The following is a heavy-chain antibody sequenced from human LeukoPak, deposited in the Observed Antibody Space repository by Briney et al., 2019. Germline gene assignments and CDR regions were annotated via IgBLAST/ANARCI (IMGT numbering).Heavy chain of an antibody. CDR3: ARPRTGSSWYDSYYYMDV. J-gene: IGHJ6*03. Sequence: SETLSLTCAVYGGSFSGYYWSWIRQPPGKGLEWIGEINHSGSTNYNPSLKSRVTISVDTSKNQFSLKLSSVTAADTAVYYCARPRTGSSWYDSYYYMDVWGKGTTVTVSS. V-gene: IGHV4-34*01. CDR1: GGSFSGYY. CDR2: INHSGST. D-gene: IGHD6-13*01.